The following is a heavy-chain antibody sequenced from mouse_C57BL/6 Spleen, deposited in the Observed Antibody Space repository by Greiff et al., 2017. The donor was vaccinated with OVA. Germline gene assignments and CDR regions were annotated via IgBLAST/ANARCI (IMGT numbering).Heavy chain of an antibody. D-gene: IGHD1-1*01. CDR1: GYTFTSYW. J-gene: IGHJ4*01. CDR2: IDPSDSYT. CDR3: ARTTVGPYAMDY. V-gene: IGHV1-69*01. Sequence: VQLQQPGAELVMPGASVKLSCKASGYTFTSYWMHWVKQRPGQGLEWIGEIDPSDSYTTYNQKFKGKSTLTVDKSSSTAYMQLSSLTSEDSAVYYCARTTVGPYAMDYWGQGTSVTVSS.